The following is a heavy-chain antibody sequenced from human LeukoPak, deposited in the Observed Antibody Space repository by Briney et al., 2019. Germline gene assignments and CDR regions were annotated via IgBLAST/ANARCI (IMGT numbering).Heavy chain of an antibody. J-gene: IGHJ4*02. CDR3: ARRAGHRYGYSIDY. D-gene: IGHD5-18*01. V-gene: IGHV4-4*07. CDR1: GGSISSYY. CDR2: IYASGST. Sequence: SETLSLTCTVSGGSISSYYWSWIRQPAGKGLEWIGRIYASGSTNYNPSLKSRVTVSVDTSKNQFSLRLSSVTAADTAVYYCARRAGHRYGYSIDYWGQGTLVTVSS.